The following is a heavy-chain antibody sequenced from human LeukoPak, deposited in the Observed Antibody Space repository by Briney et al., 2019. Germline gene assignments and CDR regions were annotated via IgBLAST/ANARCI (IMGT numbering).Heavy chain of an antibody. D-gene: IGHD3-22*01. CDR1: GFTFSSYS. CDR3: ARDLSSVPNYYDSSGYYQHPHFDY. CDR2: ISSSSSYI. V-gene: IGHV3-21*01. Sequence: GGSLRLSCAASGFTFSSYSMNWVRQAPGKGLEWVSSISSSSSYIYYADSVKGRFTISRDNAKNSLYLQMNSLRAEDTAVYYCARDLSSVPNYYDSSGYYQHPHFDYRGQGTLVTVSS. J-gene: IGHJ4*02.